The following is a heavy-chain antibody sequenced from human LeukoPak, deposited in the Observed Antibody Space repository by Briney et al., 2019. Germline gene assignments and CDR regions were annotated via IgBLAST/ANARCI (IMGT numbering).Heavy chain of an antibody. Sequence: SETLSLTCTVSGGSINNYYWSWIRQPPGKGLDWIGNIYYSGSTNYNPSLQSRVTMSVDTSKNQFSLRLSSVTAADTAVYYCARGPRFMEFLLYPGAFDVWGQGTMVTVSS. D-gene: IGHD3-3*01. CDR3: ARGPRFMEFLLYPGAFDV. V-gene: IGHV4-59*01. CDR2: IYYSGST. J-gene: IGHJ3*01. CDR1: GGSINNYY.